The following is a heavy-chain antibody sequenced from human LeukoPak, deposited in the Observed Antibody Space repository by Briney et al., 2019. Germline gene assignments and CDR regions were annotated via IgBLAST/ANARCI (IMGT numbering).Heavy chain of an antibody. V-gene: IGHV3-23*01. CDR2: ISVSATNT. Sequence: GSRTLSCAASGFTFSSFDMTWVRQAPGKGLEWVSTISVSATNTYYADSVKGRFTISRDNSKNTLYLQMNSLRADDTAVYYCATITSMRVVLISWGQG. J-gene: IGHJ5*02. CDR3: ATITSMRVVLIS. D-gene: IGHD3-22*01. CDR1: GFTFSSFD.